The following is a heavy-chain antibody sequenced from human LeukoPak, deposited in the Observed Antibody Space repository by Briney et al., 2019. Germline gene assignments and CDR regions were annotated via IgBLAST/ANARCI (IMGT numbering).Heavy chain of an antibody. D-gene: IGHD5-24*01. V-gene: IGHV4-39*01. Sequence: PSETLSLTCTVSGGSISSSSYYWGWIRQPPGKGLEWIGSIYYSGSTYYNPSLKGRVTISVDTSKNQFSLKLSSVTAADTAVYYCARIPLMAEAFDIWGQGTMVTVSS. CDR3: ARIPLMAEAFDI. J-gene: IGHJ3*02. CDR2: IYYSGST. CDR1: GGSISSSSYY.